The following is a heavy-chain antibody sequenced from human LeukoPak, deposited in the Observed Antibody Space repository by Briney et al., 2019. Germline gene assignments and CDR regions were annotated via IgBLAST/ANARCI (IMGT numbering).Heavy chain of an antibody. CDR2: INSDGSST. Sequence: PAGSLSLSCAASGCTFSSYWMHWVRQAPGKGLVWVSRINSDGSSTSYADSVKGRFTISRDNAKNTLYLQMNSLRAEDTAVYYCARELRRIGAFDIWGQGTMVTVSS. CDR1: GCTFSSYW. D-gene: IGHD3-16*02. V-gene: IGHV3-74*01. J-gene: IGHJ3*02. CDR3: ARELRRIGAFDI.